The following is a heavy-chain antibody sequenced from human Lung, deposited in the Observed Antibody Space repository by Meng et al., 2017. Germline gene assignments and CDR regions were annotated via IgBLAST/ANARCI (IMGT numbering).Heavy chain of an antibody. CDR3: ARGTRVSCTGVICYPFDF. J-gene: IGHJ4*02. V-gene: IGHV3-23*01. CDR2: TAATDGGT. D-gene: IGHD2-8*02. CDR1: GVTFSNYA. Sequence: EVQLLESGGGLVQPGGSLRLSCAAAGVTFSNYAMSWVRQAPEKGLEWVSATAATDGGTYHAASVRGRFTISRDNSKNTLSLQMNSLRADDTAIYYCARGTRVSCTGVICYPFDFWGQGTLVTVSS.